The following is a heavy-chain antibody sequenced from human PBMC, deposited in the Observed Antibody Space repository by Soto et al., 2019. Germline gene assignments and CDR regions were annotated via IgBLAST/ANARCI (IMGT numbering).Heavy chain of an antibody. V-gene: IGHV5-51*01. CDR1: GYSFTSYW. CDR3: ARSLHPPYYYYCMDV. J-gene: IGHJ6*03. CDR2: IYPGDSDT. D-gene: IGHD4-4*01. Sequence: GESLKISCKGSGYSFTSYWIGWVRQMPGKGLEWMGIIYPGDSDTRYSPSFQGQVTISADKSISTAYLQWSSLKASDTAMYYCARSLHPPYYYYCMDVWGKGTTVTVSS.